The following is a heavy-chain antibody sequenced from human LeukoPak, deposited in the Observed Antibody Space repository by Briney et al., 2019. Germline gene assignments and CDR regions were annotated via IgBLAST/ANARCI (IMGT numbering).Heavy chain of an antibody. J-gene: IGHJ4*02. CDR2: IYHSGST. Sequence: PSETLSLTCTISGYSISSGDYWGWIRQLPGKGLEWIGSIYHSGSTNYNPSLKSRVTMSVDTSKSQFSLKLTSVTAADTAVYYCARGPTTVTRAFDYWGQGTLVTVSS. CDR3: ARGPTTVTRAFDY. V-gene: IGHV4-38-2*02. CDR1: GYSISSGDY. D-gene: IGHD4-17*01.